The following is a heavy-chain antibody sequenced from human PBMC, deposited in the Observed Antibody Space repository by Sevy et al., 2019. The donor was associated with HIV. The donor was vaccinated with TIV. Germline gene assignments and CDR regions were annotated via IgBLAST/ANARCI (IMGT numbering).Heavy chain of an antibody. Sequence: GGSLRLSCAASGFTFSSYAMSWVRQAPGKGLEWVSAISGSGGSTYYADSMKGRFTISRDNSKNTVSLQMNSLRVEDTAVYYCAKDRGSSWSFNWFDPWGRGTLVTVSSGWTFCHCDYYYSYYMDVWGKGTTVTVSS. CDR1: GFTFSSYA. CDR2: ISGSGGST. CDR3: AKDRGSSWSFNWFDPWGRGTLVTVSSGWTFCHCDYYYSYYMDV. V-gene: IGHV3-23*01. J-gene: IGHJ6*03. D-gene: IGHD6-13*01.